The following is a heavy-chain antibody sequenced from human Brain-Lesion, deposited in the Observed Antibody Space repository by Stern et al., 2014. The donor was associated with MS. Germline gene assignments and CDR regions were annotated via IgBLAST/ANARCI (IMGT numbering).Heavy chain of an antibody. V-gene: IGHV5-51*03. D-gene: IGHD5-12*01. CDR2: IFPRDSNT. CDR3: ARSPATPSGYDRFDY. J-gene: IGHJ4*02. Sequence: VQLVESGAEVKKPGESLKISCEASGYLFDDYWIGWVRQMSGRGLELVAIIFPRDSNTRYSPSVQGPVTISADQSISTAYLQWSSLKASDTAMYYCARSPATPSGYDRFDYWGQGALVTVSS. CDR1: GYLFDDYW.